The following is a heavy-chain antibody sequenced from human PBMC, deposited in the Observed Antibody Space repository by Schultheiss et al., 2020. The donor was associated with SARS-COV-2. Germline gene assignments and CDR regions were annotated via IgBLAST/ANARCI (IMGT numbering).Heavy chain of an antibody. V-gene: IGHV3-30-3*01. Sequence: GGSLRLSCAASGFTVSSNYMSWVRQAPGKGLEWVAVISYDGSNKYYADSVKGRFTISRDNSKNTLYLQMNSLRSDDTAVYYCARVLYRYSGYDYVWWGDSYYYGMDVWGQGTTVTVSS. CDR1: GFTVSSNY. D-gene: IGHD5-12*01. CDR2: ISYDGSNK. CDR3: ARVLYRYSGYDYVWWGDSYYYGMDV. J-gene: IGHJ6*02.